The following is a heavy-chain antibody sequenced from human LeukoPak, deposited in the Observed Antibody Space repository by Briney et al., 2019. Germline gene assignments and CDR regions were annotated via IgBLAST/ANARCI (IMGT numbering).Heavy chain of an antibody. CDR2: IYYSGST. D-gene: IGHD3-3*01. CDR3: ARLGDYDFWSGP. J-gene: IGHJ5*02. Sequence: PSQTLSLTCTVSGGSTSSGDYYWSWIRQPPGKGLEWIGYIYYSGSTYYNPSLKSRVTISVDTSKNQFSLKLSSVTAADTAVYYCARLGDYDFWSGPWSQGTLVTVSS. V-gene: IGHV4-30-4*08. CDR1: GGSTSSGDYY.